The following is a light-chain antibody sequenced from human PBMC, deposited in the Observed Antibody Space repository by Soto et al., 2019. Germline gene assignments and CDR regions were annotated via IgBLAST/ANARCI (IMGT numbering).Light chain of an antibody. CDR2: GAS. Sequence: EIVLTQSPVTLSLSPGERATLSCRASQSVRRNYLAWYQQKPGQAPRLIIYGASSRATDIPDRFSGSGSGTDFSLTISSLEPEDFAVYSCQQYGSTPPTFGQGTKVEI. CDR3: QQYGSTPPT. CDR1: QSVRRNY. J-gene: IGKJ1*01. V-gene: IGKV3-20*01.